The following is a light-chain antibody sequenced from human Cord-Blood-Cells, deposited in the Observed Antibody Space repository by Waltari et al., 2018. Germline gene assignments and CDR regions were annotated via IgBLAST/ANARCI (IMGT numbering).Light chain of an antibody. CDR1: PSVFYSSNNKNY. CDR2: WAS. V-gene: IGKV4-1*01. J-gene: IGKJ4*01. Sequence: DIVMTQSPASLAVSLGERATINCTSSPSVFYSSNNKNYLAWYQQKPGPPPKLLIYWASTRESGVPDRFSGSGSGTDFTLTISSLQAEDVAVYYCQQYYSTPLTFGGGTKVEIK. CDR3: QQYYSTPLT.